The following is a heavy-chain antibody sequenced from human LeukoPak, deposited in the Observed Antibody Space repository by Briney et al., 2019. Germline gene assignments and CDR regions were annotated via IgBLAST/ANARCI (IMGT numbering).Heavy chain of an antibody. CDR1: GFTFSSYW. Sequence: GGSLRLSCAASGFTFSSYWMHWVRQAPGKGLEWVSRINSDGTSTTYADSVKGRFTISRDNDKNTLYLQMNRLRAEDTAVYYCARDMYTTSSARGAYWGQGTPVTVSS. J-gene: IGHJ4*02. CDR3: ARDMYTTSSARGAY. CDR2: INSDGTST. D-gene: IGHD6-6*01. V-gene: IGHV3-74*01.